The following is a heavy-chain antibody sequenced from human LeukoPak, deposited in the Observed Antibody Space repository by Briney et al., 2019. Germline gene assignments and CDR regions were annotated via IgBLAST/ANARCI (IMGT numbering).Heavy chain of an antibody. J-gene: IGHJ4*02. CDR1: GFTFSSYG. Sequence: GGSPRLSCAASGFTFSSYGMHWVRQAPGKGLEWVAFIRADGSNKYYADSVKGRFTISRDNSKNTLYLQMNSLRPEDTAVYYCASGGTYSGYFSYWGQGTLVIVSS. D-gene: IGHD1-26*01. CDR2: IRADGSNK. CDR3: ASGGTYSGYFSY. V-gene: IGHV3-30*02.